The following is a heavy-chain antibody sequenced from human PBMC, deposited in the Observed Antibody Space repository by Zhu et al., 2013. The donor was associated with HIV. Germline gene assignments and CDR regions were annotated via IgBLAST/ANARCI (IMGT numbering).Heavy chain of an antibody. CDR1: GHTFTTYG. D-gene: IGHD5-18*01. CDR3: ARERKGKRATVGTEXLXPLGMDV. V-gene: IGHV1-18*01. CDR2: ISAYNGNT. J-gene: IGHJ6*02. Sequence: QVQLVQSGAEMKKPGASVKVSCKASGHTFTTYGITWVRQAPGQGLEWMGWISAYNGNTNYAQKLQGRVTMTTDTSTSTAYMELRSLRSDDTAVYYCARERKGKRATVGTEXLXPLGMDVVGPRDPRSTVSS.